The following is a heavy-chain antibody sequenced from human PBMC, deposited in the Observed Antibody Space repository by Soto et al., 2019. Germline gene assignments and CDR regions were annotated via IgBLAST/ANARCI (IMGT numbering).Heavy chain of an antibody. CDR1: GYSFTSYW. CDR2: IYPGDSDN. J-gene: IGHJ6*02. D-gene: IGHD6-19*01. Sequence: GGSLRLSCKGSGYSFTSYWIGWVRQMPGNGLEWMGIIYPGDSDNSYSPSFQGQVIISADKSISTAYLQWSSLKASDTAMYYCARQQWLSYSMDVWGQGTTVTVSS. CDR3: ARQQWLSYSMDV. V-gene: IGHV5-51*01.